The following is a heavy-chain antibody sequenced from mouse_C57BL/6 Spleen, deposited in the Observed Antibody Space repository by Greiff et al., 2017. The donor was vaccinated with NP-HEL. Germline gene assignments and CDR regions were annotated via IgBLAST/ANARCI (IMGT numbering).Heavy chain of an antibody. CDR3: ARSSSSYGYAMDY. CDR2: IYPGDGDT. CDR1: GYAFSSSW. Sequence: QVQLQQSGPELVKPGASVKISCKASGYAFSSSWMNWVKQRPGKGLEWIGRIYPGDGDTNYNGKFKGKATLTADKSSSTAYMQLSSLTSEDSAVYFCARSSSSYGYAMDYWGQGTSVTVSS. V-gene: IGHV1-82*01. J-gene: IGHJ4*01. D-gene: IGHD1-1*01.